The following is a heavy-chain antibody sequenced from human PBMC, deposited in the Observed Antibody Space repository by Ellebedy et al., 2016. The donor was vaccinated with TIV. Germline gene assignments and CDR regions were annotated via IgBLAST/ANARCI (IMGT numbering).Heavy chain of an antibody. CDR1: GYSFPNYW. D-gene: IGHD1-26*01. V-gene: IGHV5-51*01. CDR3: ARRGNLGGSLDLDY. CDR2: IYPGDSNI. J-gene: IGHJ4*02. Sequence: GGSLRLXXKGSGYSFPNYWIGWVRQMPGKGLEYMGIIYPGDSNIRYSPSFQGQVTISADKSISTAYLQWSSLKASDTAMYYCARRGNLGGSLDLDYWGQGTLVTVSS.